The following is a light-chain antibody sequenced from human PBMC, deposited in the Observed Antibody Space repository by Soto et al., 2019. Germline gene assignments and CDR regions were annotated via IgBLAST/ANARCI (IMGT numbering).Light chain of an antibody. CDR2: GAS. V-gene: IGKV3-20*01. CDR3: QQYGSSAWT. Sequence: EIVLTQSPATLSLSAGERATLFCRASQSVSTYLAWYQQKPGQAPRLLIYGASSRATGIPDRFSGSGSGTDFTLTISRLEPEDFAVFYCQQYGSSAWTFGQGTKVDIK. J-gene: IGKJ1*01. CDR1: QSVSTY.